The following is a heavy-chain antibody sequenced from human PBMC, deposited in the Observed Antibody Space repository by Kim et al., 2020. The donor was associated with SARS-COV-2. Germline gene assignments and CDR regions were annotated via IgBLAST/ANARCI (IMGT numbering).Heavy chain of an antibody. CDR1: GLTFSSFG. V-gene: IGHV3-33*08. J-gene: IGHJ3*02. CDR2: IWYDGSEK. CDR3: ARGGDAFDI. D-gene: IGHD3-10*01. Sequence: WGSLRLSCAASGLTFSSFGMHWVRQAPGKGLEWVAVIWYDGSEKFYADSVKGRFTISRDNSKNTLYLQMNSLRAEDTAVYYCARGGDAFDIWGQGTMVTVSS.